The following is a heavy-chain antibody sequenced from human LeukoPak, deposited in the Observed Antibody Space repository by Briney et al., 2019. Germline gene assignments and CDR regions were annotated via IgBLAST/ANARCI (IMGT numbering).Heavy chain of an antibody. V-gene: IGHV1-8*01. CDR2: MNPNSGNT. J-gene: IGHJ6*02. CDR1: GYTFTSYD. CDR3: ARGTSPSPASASYGMDV. D-gene: IGHD3-10*01. Sequence: ASVKVSCKASGYTFTSYDINWVRQATGQGLEWMGWMNPNSGNTGYAQKLQGRVTMTRNTSISTAYMELSSLRSEDTAVYYCARGTSPSPASASYGMDVWGQGTTVTGSS.